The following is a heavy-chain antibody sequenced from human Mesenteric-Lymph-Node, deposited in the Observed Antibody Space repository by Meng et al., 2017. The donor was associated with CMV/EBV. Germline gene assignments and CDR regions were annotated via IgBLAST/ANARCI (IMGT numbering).Heavy chain of an antibody. V-gene: IGHV3-74*03. D-gene: IGHD3-10*01. CDR3: VRDRGLGGIVS. Sequence: GVLKISCEASGFAFNTVWIHWIRQDPGKGLLWVSRVDGAGSGIKYADSVRGRFTISRDPARNTVSLQMNNLRVDDTAVYYCVRDRGLGGIVSWGQGTLVTVSS. CDR1: GFAFNTVW. J-gene: IGHJ4*02. CDR2: VDGAGSGI.